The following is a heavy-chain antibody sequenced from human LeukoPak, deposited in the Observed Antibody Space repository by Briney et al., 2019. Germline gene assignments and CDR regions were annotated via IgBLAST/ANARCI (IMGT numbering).Heavy chain of an antibody. D-gene: IGHD1-26*01. CDR2: IYYSGST. Sequence: SETLSLTCTVSGGSISSSSSYYWCWIRPPPGKGLGWIGSIYYSGSTYYNPSLKSRVTISVDTSKNQFSLKLSSVTAADTAVYYCAQILLATFDYWGQGTLVTVSS. CDR1: GGSISSSSSYY. V-gene: IGHV4-39*01. CDR3: AQILLATFDY. J-gene: IGHJ4*02.